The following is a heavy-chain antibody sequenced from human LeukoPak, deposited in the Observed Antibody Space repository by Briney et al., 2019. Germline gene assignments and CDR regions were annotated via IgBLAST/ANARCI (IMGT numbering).Heavy chain of an antibody. Sequence: SETLSLTCTVSGGSISSGSYYWSWIRQPAGKGLEWIGRIYTSGSTNYTPSLKSRVTISVDTSKNQFSLKLRSVTAADTAVYYCETNDYSNYVFDYWGQGPLVTVSS. CDR1: GGSISSGSYY. CDR2: IYTSGST. V-gene: IGHV4-61*02. CDR3: ETNDYSNYVFDY. D-gene: IGHD4-11*01. J-gene: IGHJ4*02.